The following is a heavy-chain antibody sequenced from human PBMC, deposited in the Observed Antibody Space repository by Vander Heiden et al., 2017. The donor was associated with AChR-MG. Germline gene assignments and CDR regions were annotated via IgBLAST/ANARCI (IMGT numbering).Heavy chain of an antibody. CDR2: ISWNSGSI. CDR3: AKESPDRVGMHCSGGSCGYFDY. CDR1: GFTFDAYA. J-gene: IGHJ4*02. V-gene: IGHV3-9*01. Sequence: EVQLVESGGGLVQPGRSLRLSCAASGFTFDAYAMHWVRQAPGKGLEWVSGISWNSGSIGYADSVKGRFTISRDNAKNSLYLQMNSLRAEDTALYYCAKESPDRVGMHCSGGSCGYFDYWGQGTLVTVSS. D-gene: IGHD2-15*01.